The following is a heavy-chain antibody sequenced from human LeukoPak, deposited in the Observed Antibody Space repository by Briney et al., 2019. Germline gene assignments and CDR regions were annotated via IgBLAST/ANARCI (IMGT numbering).Heavy chain of an antibody. CDR2: IDYSGST. V-gene: IGHV4-59*08. Sequence: PSETLSLTCTVSGGSISSYDWSWIRQPPGKGLEWIGYIDYSGSTKYNPSLKSRVTISVDTSKNQFSLKLSSVTAADTAVYYCARLTTTSSYYGMDVRGQGTTVTVSS. J-gene: IGHJ6*02. CDR3: ARLTTTSSYYGMDV. D-gene: IGHD4-17*01. CDR1: GGSISSYD.